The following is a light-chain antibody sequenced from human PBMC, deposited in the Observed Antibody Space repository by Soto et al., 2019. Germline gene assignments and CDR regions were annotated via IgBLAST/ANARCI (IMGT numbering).Light chain of an antibody. CDR3: MQALQTLT. V-gene: IGKV1-13*02. J-gene: IGKJ3*01. CDR1: QGISSA. Sequence: AIQLTQSPSSLSASVGDRVTITCRASQGISSALAWYQQKPGKAPKLLIYLGSNRASGVPDRFSGSGSGTDFTLKISRVEAEDVGVYYCMQALQTLTFGPGTKVDIK. CDR2: LGS.